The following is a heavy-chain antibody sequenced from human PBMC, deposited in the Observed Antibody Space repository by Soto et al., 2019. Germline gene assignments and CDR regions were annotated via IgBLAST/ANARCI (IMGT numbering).Heavy chain of an antibody. V-gene: IGHV4-34*01. CDR2: INHSGST. CDR1: GGSFSGYY. CDR3: ARRSFITMVRGGRGNWFDP. D-gene: IGHD3-10*01. Sequence: NPSETLSLTCAVYGGSFSGYYWSWIRQPPGKGLEWIGEINHSGSTNYNPSLKSRVTISVDTSKNQFSLKLSSVTAADTAVYYRARRSFITMVRGGRGNWFDPWGQGTLVTVSS. J-gene: IGHJ5*02.